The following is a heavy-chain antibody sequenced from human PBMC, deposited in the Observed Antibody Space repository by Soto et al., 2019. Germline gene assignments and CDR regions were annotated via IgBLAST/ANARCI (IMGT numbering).Heavy chain of an antibody. V-gene: IGHV3-30*04. CDR1: GFTFSKYA. Sequence: QVQLVVSGGGVVQPGRSLRLSCGGYGFTFSKYAIHWVRQAPGKGLEWVAVVSYDGRNKYCADSVKGRFSISGDNSKNMLFLEMNSLKTEDTAVYYCARDRGGSSFFDCWGQGALVTVSS. CDR2: VSYDGRNK. CDR3: ARDRGGSSFFDC. J-gene: IGHJ4*02. D-gene: IGHD3-16*01.